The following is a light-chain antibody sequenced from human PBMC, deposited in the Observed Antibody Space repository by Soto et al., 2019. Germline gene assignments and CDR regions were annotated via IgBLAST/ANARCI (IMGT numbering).Light chain of an antibody. Sequence: DIQMTQSPSSLSASVGDRVTITCRASQSISSYLNWYQQKPGKAPKLLIYAASSLQSGVPSRFSGSGSGTDSTLTISSLQPEDFATYYCQQSYSTPVTLGQGTKVEIK. CDR1: QSISSY. J-gene: IGKJ1*01. CDR3: QQSYSTPVT. V-gene: IGKV1-39*01. CDR2: AAS.